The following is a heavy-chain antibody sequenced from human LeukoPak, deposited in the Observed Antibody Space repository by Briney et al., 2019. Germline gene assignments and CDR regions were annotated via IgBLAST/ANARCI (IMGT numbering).Heavy chain of an antibody. J-gene: IGHJ4*02. CDR2: LSNSGVNT. CDR1: GFTFRSYA. V-gene: IGHV3-23*01. CDR3: ARVYGSGTYLFDY. Sequence: AGGSLRLSCAVSGFTFRSYAMSWVRQAPGKGLQWVSTLSNSGVNTYYADSVKGRFTISRDNAKNSLYLQMSSLRAEDTAVYYCARVYGSGTYLFDYWGQGTLVTVSS. D-gene: IGHD3-10*01.